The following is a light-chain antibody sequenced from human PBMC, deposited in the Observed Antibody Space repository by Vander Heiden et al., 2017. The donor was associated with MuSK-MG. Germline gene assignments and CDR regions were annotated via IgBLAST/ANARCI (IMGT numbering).Light chain of an antibody. CDR3: MQALQTPIT. CDR1: QSLRHCNGYNY. Sequence: DLVMPQSPPSLPVTPGEPASISCRSSQSLRHCNGYNYLDWYLQKPGQSPQLLIYLGSNRASGVPDRFSGSGSGTDFTLKISRVEAEDVGVYYCMQALQTPITFGQGTRLEIK. CDR2: LGS. J-gene: IGKJ5*01. V-gene: IGKV2-28*01.